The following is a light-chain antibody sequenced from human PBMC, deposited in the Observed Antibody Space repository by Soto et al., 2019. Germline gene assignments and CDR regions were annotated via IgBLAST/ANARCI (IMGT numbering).Light chain of an antibody. J-gene: IGKJ2*01. Sequence: AIRMTQSPSSLSASTGDRVTITCRASQGISSYLAWYQQKPGKAPKLLIYAESTLQSGVPSRFSGSGSGTDFTLTISCLQSEDFATYYCQQYYSYPPYTFGQGTKLEIK. CDR2: AES. CDR1: QGISSY. CDR3: QQYYSYPPYT. V-gene: IGKV1-8*01.